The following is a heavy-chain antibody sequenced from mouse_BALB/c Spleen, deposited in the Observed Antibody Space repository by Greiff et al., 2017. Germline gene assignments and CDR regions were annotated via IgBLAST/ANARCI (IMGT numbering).Heavy chain of an antibody. V-gene: IGHV1-7*01. D-gene: IGHD2-1*01. CDR2: INPSTGYT. CDR3: ARGDYGILAWFAY. CDR1: GYTFTSYW. Sequence: QVQLKQSGAELAKPGASVKMSCKASGYTFTSYWMHWVKQRPGQGLEWIGYINPSTGYTEYNQKFKDKATLTADKSSSTAYMQLSSLTSEDSAVYYCARGDYGILAWFAYWGQGTLVTVSA. J-gene: IGHJ3*01.